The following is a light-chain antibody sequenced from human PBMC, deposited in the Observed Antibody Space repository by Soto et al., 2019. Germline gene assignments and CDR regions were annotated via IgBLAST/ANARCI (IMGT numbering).Light chain of an antibody. CDR3: QQYGRSGT. V-gene: IGKV3-15*01. Sequence: EIVMTQAPATLSVSPWEGATRSCMASQSVSSNLAWYQKKPGQAPRLLIYGASTRATGISSRFSGSGSGTYLTLPISSLQASEFSGYYWQQYGRSGTFGQGPKVEIK. CDR1: QSVSSN. J-gene: IGKJ1*01. CDR2: GAS.